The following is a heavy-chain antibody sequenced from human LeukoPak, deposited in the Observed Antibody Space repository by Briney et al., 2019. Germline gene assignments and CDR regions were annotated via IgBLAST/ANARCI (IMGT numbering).Heavy chain of an antibody. CDR1: GYTFTGYY. V-gene: IGHV1-2*02. CDR2: INPDSGGT. CDR3: ARARGLAAFDI. Sequence: GAPVKVSCKASGYTFTGYYMHWVRQAPGQGLEWMGWINPDSGGTNYAQKFQGRVTMTRDTSISTAYMELSRLRSDDTAVYYCARARGLAAFDIWGQGTMVTVSS. D-gene: IGHD3/OR15-3a*01. J-gene: IGHJ3*02.